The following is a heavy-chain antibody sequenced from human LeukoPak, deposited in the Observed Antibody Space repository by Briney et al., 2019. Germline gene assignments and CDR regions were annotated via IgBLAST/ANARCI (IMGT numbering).Heavy chain of an antibody. CDR2: IRYDGSNK. CDR3: AKDRGVGSYFDY. V-gene: IGHV3-30*02. D-gene: IGHD3-10*01. Sequence: GGSLRLSCAASGFTFSSFAMSWVRQAPGKGLEWVAFIRYDGSNKYYADSVKGRFTISRDNSKNTLYLQMNSLRAEDTAVYYCAKDRGVGSYFDYWGQGTLVTVSS. J-gene: IGHJ4*02. CDR1: GFTFSSFA.